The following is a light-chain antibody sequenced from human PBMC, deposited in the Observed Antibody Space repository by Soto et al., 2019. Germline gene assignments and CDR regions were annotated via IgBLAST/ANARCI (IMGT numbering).Light chain of an antibody. CDR2: GES. Sequence: EIVLTQSPGILSLSPGERASLSCGASQSISSSFLAWYQQKTGQAPRILIYGESSRATGIPDRFSGTGSETDFNLTISRLEPEDFAVYYCQKYDNSPITCGQGTRLEIK. J-gene: IGKJ5*01. CDR3: QKYDNSPIT. V-gene: IGKV3-20*01. CDR1: QSISSSF.